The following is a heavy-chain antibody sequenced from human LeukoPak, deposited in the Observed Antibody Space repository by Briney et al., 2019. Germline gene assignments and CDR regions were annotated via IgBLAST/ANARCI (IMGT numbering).Heavy chain of an antibody. J-gene: IGHJ6*03. CDR1: GFNFSSYG. CDR2: MRYDGSYK. Sequence: GGSLRLSCAASGFNFSSYGMHWVRQTPGKGLEWLAFMRYDGSYKTYVDSVKGRFTISRDNSKNTVYLQMNSLKTEDTAVYYCARDGTPIYSSGWVYMDVWGKGTTVTISS. V-gene: IGHV3-30*02. D-gene: IGHD6-25*01. CDR3: ARDGTPIYSSGWVYMDV.